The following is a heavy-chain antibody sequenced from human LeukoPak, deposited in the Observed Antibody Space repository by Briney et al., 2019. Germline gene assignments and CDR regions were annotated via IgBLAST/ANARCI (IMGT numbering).Heavy chain of an antibody. CDR1: GFSLSAYA. V-gene: IGHV3-23*01. CDR3: ARDPNGDYIGAFDM. D-gene: IGHD4-17*01. J-gene: IGHJ3*02. Sequence: GGSLRLSCTASGFSLSAYAMMWIRQAPGKGPEWVSAIRAIGGAYYADYAESVKGQFTISRDDSKNTLFLQMYSLRVEGTAVYYCARDPNGDYIGAFDMWGPGTKVTVSS. CDR2: IRAIGGAYYA.